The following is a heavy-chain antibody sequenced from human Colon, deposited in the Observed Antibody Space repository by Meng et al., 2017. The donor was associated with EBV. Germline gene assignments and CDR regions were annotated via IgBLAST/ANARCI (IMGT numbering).Heavy chain of an antibody. J-gene: IGHJ4*02. CDR2: IYWDGEK. D-gene: IGHD3-9*01. Sequence: QITLRESGPALVKPTQTLTPTCPFSGFSLSNTGEGVGWIRQPPGKALEWLALIYWDGEKRYSPSLRSRLTITKDTSKNQVVLSMTNMDSVDTGSYYCAHPRRPLRYFDKVGRAFDFWGQGTLVTVSS. CDR3: AHPRRPLRYFDKVGRAFDF. V-gene: IGHV2-5*02. CDR1: GFSLSNTGEG.